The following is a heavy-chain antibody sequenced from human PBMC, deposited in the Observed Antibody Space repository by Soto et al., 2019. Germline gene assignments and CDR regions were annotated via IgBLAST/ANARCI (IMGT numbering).Heavy chain of an antibody. D-gene: IGHD3-22*01. CDR3: ARHNRDYDGAFDI. Sequence: SETLSLTCTVSGGSISSSSYYWGWIRQPPGKGLEWIGSIYYSGSTYYNPSLKSRVTISVDTSKNHFSLKLSSVTAADTAVYYCARHNRDYDGAFDIWGQGTMVTVSS. J-gene: IGHJ3*02. CDR2: IYYSGST. V-gene: IGHV4-39*01. CDR1: GGSISSSSYY.